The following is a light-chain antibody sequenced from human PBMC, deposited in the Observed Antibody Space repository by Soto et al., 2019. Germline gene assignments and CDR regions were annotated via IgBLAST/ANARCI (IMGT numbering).Light chain of an antibody. CDR3: QSYDSSLSAHVV. CDR1: SSNIGAGYD. V-gene: IGLV1-40*01. Sequence: QSVLTQPPSVSGAPGQRVTISCTGSSSNIGAGYDVHWYQQLPGTVPKLLIYGNSNRPSGVPDRFSGSKSGTSASLAITGLHAEDEADYYCQSYDSSLSAHVVFGGGTKHTVL. CDR2: GNS. J-gene: IGLJ2*01.